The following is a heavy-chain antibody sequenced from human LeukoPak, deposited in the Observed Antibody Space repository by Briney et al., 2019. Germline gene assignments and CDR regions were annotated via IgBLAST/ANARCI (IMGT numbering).Heavy chain of an antibody. J-gene: IGHJ6*04. CDR2: ISSSSSYI. CDR3: ARVIAAAGDV. CDR1: GFTFSSYS. Sequence: GGSLRLSCAASGFTFSSYSMNWVRQAPGKGLEWASSISSSSSYIYYADSVKGRFTISRDNAKNSLYLQMNSLRAEDTAVYYCARVIAAAGDVWGKGTTVTVSS. D-gene: IGHD6-13*01. V-gene: IGHV3-21*01.